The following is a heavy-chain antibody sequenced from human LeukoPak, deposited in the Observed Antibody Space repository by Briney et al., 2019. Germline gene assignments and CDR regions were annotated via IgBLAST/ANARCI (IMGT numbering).Heavy chain of an antibody. CDR2: IYYSGST. CDR1: GGSISSGDYY. Sequence: SETLSLTCTVSGGSISSGDYYWSWIRQPQGKGLEWIGYIYYSGSTYYNPSLKSRVTISVDTSKNQFSLKLSSVTAADTAVYYCARDRGIVPAFYGMDVWGQGTTVTVSS. CDR3: ARDRGIVPAFYGMDV. J-gene: IGHJ6*02. D-gene: IGHD2-2*01. V-gene: IGHV4-30-4*01.